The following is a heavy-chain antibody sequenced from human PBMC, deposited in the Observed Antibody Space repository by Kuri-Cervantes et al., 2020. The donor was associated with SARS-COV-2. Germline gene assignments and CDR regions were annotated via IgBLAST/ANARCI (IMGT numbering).Heavy chain of an antibody. CDR1: GYTFTGYY. CDR2: INPRSGGT. CDR3: ARLRQLEEGY. D-gene: IGHD1-1*01. J-gene: IGHJ4*02. Sequence: GESLKISCKASGYTFTGYYMHWVRQAPGQGLEWMGWINPRSGGTKYVEKFQGRVTMTRDTSISTVYMEMNRLRSDDTAVYYCARLRQLEEGYWGQGTLVTVSS. V-gene: IGHV1-2*02.